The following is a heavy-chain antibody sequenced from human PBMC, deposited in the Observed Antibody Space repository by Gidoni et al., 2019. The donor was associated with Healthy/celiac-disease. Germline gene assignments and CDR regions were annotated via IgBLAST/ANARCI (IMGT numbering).Heavy chain of an antibody. CDR1: GGSFSGYY. J-gene: IGHJ5*02. CDR3: ARGGRGGDYSKKGWFDP. CDR2: INHSGST. V-gene: IGHV4-34*01. Sequence: QVQLQQWGAGLLKPSETLSLTCAVYGGSFSGYYWSWIRKPPGKGLEWIGEINHSGSTNYNPSLKSRVTISVDTSKNQFSLKLSSVTAADTAVYYCARGGRGGDYSKKGWFDPWGQGTLVTVSS. D-gene: IGHD4-17*01.